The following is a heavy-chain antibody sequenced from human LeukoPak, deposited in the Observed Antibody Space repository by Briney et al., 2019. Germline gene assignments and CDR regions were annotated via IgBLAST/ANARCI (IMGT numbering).Heavy chain of an antibody. J-gene: IGHJ4*02. V-gene: IGHV3-23*01. CDR2: ISGSGGST. CDR3: AKDLFLYGSGSYTDPIDY. D-gene: IGHD3-10*01. Sequence: GGSLRLSCAASGFTFSSYIMNWVRQAPGKGLEWVSAISGSGGSTYYADSVKGRFTISRDNSKNTLDLQMNSLRAEDTAVYYCAKDLFLYGSGSYTDPIDYWGQGTLVTVSS. CDR1: GFTFSSYI.